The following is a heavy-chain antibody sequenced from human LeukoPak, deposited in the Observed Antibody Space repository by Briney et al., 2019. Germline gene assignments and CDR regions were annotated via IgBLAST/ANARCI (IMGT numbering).Heavy chain of an antibody. CDR2: ISGSGGST. D-gene: IGHD3-10*02. Sequence: GGSLRLSCAASGFTFSSYWMSWVRQAPGKGLEWVSAISGSGGSTYYADSVKGRFTISTDSSKNMLYLQMNSLRPEDTAVYYCARSLRVRGVTAYMDVWGKGTTVTISS. V-gene: IGHV3-23*01. J-gene: IGHJ6*03. CDR3: ARSLRVRGVTAYMDV. CDR1: GFTFSSYW.